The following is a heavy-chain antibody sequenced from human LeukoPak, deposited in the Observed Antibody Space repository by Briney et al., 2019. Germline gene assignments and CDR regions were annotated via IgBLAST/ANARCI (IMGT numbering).Heavy chain of an antibody. V-gene: IGHV1-2*02. Sequence: GASVKVSCKASGYTFTDYYMHWVRQAPGQGLEWMGWINPDTGDTNYAQRFQGRVTMTRDTSISTAYMELSRLRSDDTAVYYCARERTTMIHGWFDPWGQGTLVTVSS. J-gene: IGHJ5*02. CDR2: INPDTGDT. CDR1: GYTFTDYY. D-gene: IGHD3-22*01. CDR3: ARERTTMIHGWFDP.